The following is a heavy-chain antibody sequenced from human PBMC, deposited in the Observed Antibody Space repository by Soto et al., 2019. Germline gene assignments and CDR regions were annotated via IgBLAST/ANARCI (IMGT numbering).Heavy chain of an antibody. V-gene: IGHV4-39*01. CDR3: WRLEGLGTISYYFEY. CDR1: GGSVSSSSYY. CDR2: VYYSGGT. D-gene: IGHD3-9*01. Sequence: PSETLSLTCTVSGGSVSSSSYYWGWVRQPPGKGLEWIGSVYYSGGTYYNPSLESRVTISVDKSKNQFSLKLMSLSAADTAVYYCWRLEGLGTISYYFEYWGQGALVTVSS. J-gene: IGHJ4*02.